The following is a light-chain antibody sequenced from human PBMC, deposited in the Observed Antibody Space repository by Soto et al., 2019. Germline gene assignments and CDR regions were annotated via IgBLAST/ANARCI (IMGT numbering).Light chain of an antibody. CDR1: QSVSSS. Sequence: EIVLTQSPATLSLSPGERATLSCRASQSVSSSLGWYQRIPGQAPRLLIYDASNRATGIPARFSGSGSGTDFTLTISSLEPEDFAVYYCQQRSNWPRTFGQGTKVDIK. J-gene: IGKJ2*01. V-gene: IGKV3-11*01. CDR2: DAS. CDR3: QQRSNWPRT.